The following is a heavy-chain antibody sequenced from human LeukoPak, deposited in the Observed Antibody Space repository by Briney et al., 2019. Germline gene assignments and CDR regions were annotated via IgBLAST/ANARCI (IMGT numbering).Heavy chain of an antibody. J-gene: IGHJ3*01. D-gene: IGHD2-8*02. Sequence: ASVKVSCKASGYSVTDYYMHWVRQAPGQGLEWMGWFNPDSGGANYAKKFQDRVTMTRDTSISTMYMELIRLTVDDTAVYYCARDRPRGRTVLNDAVDFWGQGTMVTVSS. V-gene: IGHV1-2*02. CDR1: GYSVTDYY. CDR3: ARDRPRGRTVLNDAVDF. CDR2: FNPDSGGA.